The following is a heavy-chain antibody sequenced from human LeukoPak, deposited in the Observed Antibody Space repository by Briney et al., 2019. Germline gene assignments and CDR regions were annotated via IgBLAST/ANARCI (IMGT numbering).Heavy chain of an antibody. Sequence: GASVKVSCKASGYTFTSYYMHWVRQAPGQGLEWMGWINTDTGNPTYAQGFTGRFVFSLDTSVSTAYLQINSLKAEDTAVYYCAREEEDSSGQPPIYYFDYWGQGTLVTVSS. CDR2: INTDTGNP. CDR1: GYTFTSYY. D-gene: IGHD3-22*01. V-gene: IGHV7-4-1*02. J-gene: IGHJ4*02. CDR3: AREEEDSSGQPPIYYFDY.